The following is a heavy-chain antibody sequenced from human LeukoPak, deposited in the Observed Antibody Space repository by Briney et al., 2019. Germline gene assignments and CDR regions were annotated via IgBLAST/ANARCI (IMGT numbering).Heavy chain of an antibody. CDR1: GGSISSGGYY. CDR3: ARSLSRSSYGNFDY. D-gene: IGHD3-10*01. Sequence: SETLSLTCTVSGGSISSGGYYWSWIRQHPGKGLEWIGYIYYSGSTYYNPSLKSRVTISVDTSKNQFSLKMNSVTAADTAVYYCARSLSRSSYGNFDYWGQGTLVTVSS. CDR2: IYYSGST. V-gene: IGHV4-31*03. J-gene: IGHJ4*02.